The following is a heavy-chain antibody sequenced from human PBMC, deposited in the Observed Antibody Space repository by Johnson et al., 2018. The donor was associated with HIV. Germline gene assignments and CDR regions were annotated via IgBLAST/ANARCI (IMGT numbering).Heavy chain of an antibody. J-gene: IGHJ3*02. Sequence: MQLVESGCGVVQPGGSLRLSCAASGFTVSSNYMSWVRQAPGKGLEWVSVIYSGGSTYYADSVKGRFTISRDNSKNTLYLQMNSLRAGDTALYYCARAVCRGGRCYSHDAFDIWGQGTMVTVSS. D-gene: IGHD2-15*01. CDR3: ARAVCRGGRCYSHDAFDI. CDR1: GFTVSSNY. V-gene: IGHV3-66*01. CDR2: IYSGGST.